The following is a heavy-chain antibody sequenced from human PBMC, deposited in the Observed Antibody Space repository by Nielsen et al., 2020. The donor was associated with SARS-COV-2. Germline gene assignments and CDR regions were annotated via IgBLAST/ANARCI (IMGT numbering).Heavy chain of an antibody. D-gene: IGHD6-13*01. V-gene: IGHV3-21*01. CDR3: ASPSAAGTYWYFDL. J-gene: IGHJ2*01. Sequence: GESLKISCAASGFSFSSYSMNWVRQAPGKGLEWVSSISTSSSYIYYADSVKGRFTISRDNAKNSLYLQMNSLRAEDTAVYYCASPSAAGTYWYFDLWGRGTLVTVSS. CDR1: GFSFSSYS. CDR2: ISTSSSYI.